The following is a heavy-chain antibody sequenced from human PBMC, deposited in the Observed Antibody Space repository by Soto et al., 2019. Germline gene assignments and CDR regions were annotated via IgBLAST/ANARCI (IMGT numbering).Heavy chain of an antibody. CDR2: ISHTGSP. CDR1: GGSISNSDYF. Sequence: LQLQESGPGLMKPSETLSLTCTVSGGSISNSDYFWAWMRQPPGKGLEWVGTISHTGSPRYNPSLKSRVTISVDTSKNQFSLRLPSVTAADTAVFYCASQLESTTYFDYWGRGTLVTVSS. D-gene: IGHD1-1*01. CDR3: ASQLESTTYFDY. J-gene: IGHJ4*02. V-gene: IGHV4-39*01.